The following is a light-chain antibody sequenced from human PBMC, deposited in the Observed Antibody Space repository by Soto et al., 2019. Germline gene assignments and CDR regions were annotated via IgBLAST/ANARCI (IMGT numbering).Light chain of an antibody. CDR2: EGS. CDR1: SSDVGSYNL. CDR3: CSYAGSSTLGV. J-gene: IGLJ2*01. Sequence: QSALTQPASGSGSPGQSVTISCTGTSSDVGSYNLVSWYQHHPGKAPKLMIYEGSKRPSGVSNRFSGSKSGNTASLTISGLQAEDEAYYYCCSYAGSSTLGVFGGGTKVTVL. V-gene: IGLV2-23*01.